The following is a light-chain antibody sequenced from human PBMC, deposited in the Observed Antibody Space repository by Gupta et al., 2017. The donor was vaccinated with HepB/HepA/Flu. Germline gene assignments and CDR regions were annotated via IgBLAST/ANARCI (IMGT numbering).Light chain of an antibody. CDR3: QQENSFPIT. J-gene: IGKJ5*01. Sequence: DIQMTQPPSSVSASVGDTVTITCRASQGISWLAWYQQKPGKAPNLLICAASTWKSGVPSRFSGSGSGTSFTLTISSRQPEDFATYYCQQENSFPITFGQGTLLEIK. CDR2: AAS. V-gene: IGKV1D-12*01. CDR1: QGISW.